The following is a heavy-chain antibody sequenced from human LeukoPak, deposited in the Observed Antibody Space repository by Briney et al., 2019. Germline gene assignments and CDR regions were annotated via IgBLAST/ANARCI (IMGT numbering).Heavy chain of an antibody. Sequence: PGRSLRLSCAASGFTFGSYGMHWVRQAPGKGLEWVAVIWYDGSNKYYADSVKGRFTISRDNSKNTLYLQMNSLRAEDTAVYYCAKARVGVVPAALDYWGQGTLVTVSS. V-gene: IGHV3-33*06. CDR3: AKARVGVVPAALDY. CDR1: GFTFGSYG. J-gene: IGHJ4*02. D-gene: IGHD2-2*01. CDR2: IWYDGSNK.